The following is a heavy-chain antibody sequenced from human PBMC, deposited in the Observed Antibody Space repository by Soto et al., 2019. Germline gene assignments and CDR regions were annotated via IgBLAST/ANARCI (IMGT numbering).Heavy chain of an antibody. CDR2: INPNSGST. V-gene: IGHV1-2*04. CDR3: ARVGATTVGGAFDI. Sequence: ASVKVSCKASGYTFTSYGISWVRQAPGQGLEWMGWINPNSGSTNYAQKFQGWVTMTRDTSISTAYMELSRLRSDDTAVYYCARVGATTVGGAFDIWGQGTMVTVSS. CDR1: GYTFTSYG. J-gene: IGHJ3*02. D-gene: IGHD1-26*01.